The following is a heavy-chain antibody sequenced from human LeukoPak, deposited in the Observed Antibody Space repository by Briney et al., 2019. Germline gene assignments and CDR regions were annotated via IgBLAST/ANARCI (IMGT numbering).Heavy chain of an antibody. Sequence: SETLSLTCAVYGGSFSGYYWSWIRQPPGEGLEWIGEINHSGSTNYNPSLKSRVTISVDTSKNQFSLKLSSVTAADTAVYYCARAGLWFGYNWFDPWGQGTLVTVSS. D-gene: IGHD3-10*01. J-gene: IGHJ5*02. CDR1: GGSFSGYY. CDR3: ARAGLWFGYNWFDP. CDR2: INHSGST. V-gene: IGHV4-34*01.